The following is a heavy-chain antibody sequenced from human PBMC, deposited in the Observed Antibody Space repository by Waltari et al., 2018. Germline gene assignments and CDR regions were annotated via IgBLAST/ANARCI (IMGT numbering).Heavy chain of an antibody. CDR1: GFIFSSFW. V-gene: IGHV3-7*01. J-gene: IGHJ4*02. Sequence: EVQLVESGGGLVQPGGSLRLSCTTSGFIFSSFWMAWVRQAPGQGPEWVANINGDGSARFYVDSVKGRFTISRDNGKSSLYLKMNSLRVDDAALYYCVRSIDYWGQGTLVTVSS. CDR2: INGDGSAR. CDR3: VRSIDY.